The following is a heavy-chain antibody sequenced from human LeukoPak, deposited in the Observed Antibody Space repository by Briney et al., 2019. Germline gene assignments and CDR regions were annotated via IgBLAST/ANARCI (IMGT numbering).Heavy chain of an antibody. CDR1: GYTFTGYY. Sequence: ASVKVSCKASGYTFTGYYMHWVRQAPGQGLEWMGWINPNSGGTNYAQKFQGRVTMTRDTSISTAYMELSRLRSDVTAVYYCARDKARQQLNWFDPWGQGTLVTVSS. CDR3: ARDKARQQLNWFDP. V-gene: IGHV1-2*02. CDR2: INPNSGGT. D-gene: IGHD6-13*01. J-gene: IGHJ5*02.